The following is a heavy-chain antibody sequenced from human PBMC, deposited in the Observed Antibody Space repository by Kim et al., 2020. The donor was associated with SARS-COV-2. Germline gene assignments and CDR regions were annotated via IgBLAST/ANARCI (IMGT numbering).Heavy chain of an antibody. Sequence: GGSLRLSCAASGFTFSSYSMNWVRQAPGKGLEWVSYISSSSSTIYYADSVKGRFTISRDNAKNSLYLQMNSLRAEDTAVYYCARLEMATILYWGQGTLVTVSS. CDR3: ARLEMATILY. V-gene: IGHV3-48*04. D-gene: IGHD5-12*01. CDR2: ISSSSSTI. J-gene: IGHJ4*02. CDR1: GFTFSSYS.